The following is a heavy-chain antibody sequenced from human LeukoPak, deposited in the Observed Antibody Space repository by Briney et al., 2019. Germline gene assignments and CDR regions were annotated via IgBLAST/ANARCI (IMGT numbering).Heavy chain of an antibody. J-gene: IGHJ3*02. CDR1: GDSVSTNIGA. D-gene: IGHD1-1*01. Sequence: SQTLSLTCDISGDSVSTNIGAWHWIRQSPSRGLEWLGRTYYRSKWFNDYALSVKSRVSINPDTSKNQFSLQLNSVTPEDTAVYYCARSFTTSAGAFDIWGHGTMVTVSS. CDR2: TYYRSKWFN. CDR3: ARSFTTSAGAFDI. V-gene: IGHV6-1*01.